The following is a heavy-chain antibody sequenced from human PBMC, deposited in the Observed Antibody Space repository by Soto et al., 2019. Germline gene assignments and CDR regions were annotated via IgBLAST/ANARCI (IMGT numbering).Heavy chain of an antibody. V-gene: IGHV3-21*01. Sequence: EVQLVESGGGLVKPGGSLRLSCAASGFTFSTYSMNWVRQAPGKGLEWVSSISSRNSYIYYADSVKGRFTISRDNAKNXVXLALNSLRAEDTAVYYCARVADNWDRGLPYDDAFDIWGQGTMVTVSS. D-gene: IGHD3-3*01. J-gene: IGHJ3*02. CDR3: ARVADNWDRGLPYDDAFDI. CDR2: ISSRNSYI. CDR1: GFTFSTYS.